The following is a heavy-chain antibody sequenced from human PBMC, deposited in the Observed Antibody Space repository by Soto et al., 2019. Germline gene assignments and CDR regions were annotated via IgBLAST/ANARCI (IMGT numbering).Heavy chain of an antibody. D-gene: IGHD6-6*01. J-gene: IGHJ6*02. Sequence: QVQLVQSGAEVKKPGSSVKVSCKASGGTFSSYAISWVRQAPGQGLEWMGGIIPIFGTANYAQKFQGRVTITADESTSTAYMELSSLRSEDTAVYYCARHSSSSTPDDYYYYGMDVWGQGTTVTVSS. CDR1: GGTFSSYA. CDR3: ARHSSSSTPDDYYYYGMDV. V-gene: IGHV1-69*01. CDR2: IIPIFGTA.